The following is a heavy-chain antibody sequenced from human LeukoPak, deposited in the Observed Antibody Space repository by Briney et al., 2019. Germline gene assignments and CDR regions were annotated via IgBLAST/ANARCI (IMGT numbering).Heavy chain of an antibody. D-gene: IGHD6-19*01. Sequence: GASVKVSCKASGYTFTSYGIGWVRQAPGQGLEWMGWISAYNGNTNYAQKLQGRVTMTTDTSTSTAYMELRSLRSDDTAVYYCARERLGYSSGWYVDYWGQGTLVTVSS. CDR3: ARERLGYSSGWYVDY. V-gene: IGHV1-18*01. J-gene: IGHJ4*02. CDR2: ISAYNGNT. CDR1: GYTFTSYG.